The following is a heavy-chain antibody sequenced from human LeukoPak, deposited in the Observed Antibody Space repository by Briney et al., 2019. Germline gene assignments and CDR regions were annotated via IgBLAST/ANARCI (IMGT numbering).Heavy chain of an antibody. V-gene: IGHV4-4*02. Sequence: PSETLSLTCAVSGGSITTRNFWSWVRQPPGKGLEWIAEMHHDGSANYNPSLKSRVSMSVDKSKNHFSLRLTSVTAADTAVYYCAREGLGETYFEYWGRGILVTVSS. CDR2: MHHDGSA. CDR1: GGSITTRNF. J-gene: IGHJ4*02. CDR3: AREGLGETYFEY. D-gene: IGHD3-10*01.